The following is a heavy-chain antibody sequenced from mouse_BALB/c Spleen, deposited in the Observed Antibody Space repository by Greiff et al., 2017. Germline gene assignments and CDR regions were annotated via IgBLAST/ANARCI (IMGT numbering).Heavy chain of an antibody. J-gene: IGHJ3*01. CDR1: GFNIKDTY. D-gene: IGHD1-2*01. CDR2: IDPANGNT. CDR3: ARGYYGTWFAY. V-gene: IGHV14-3*02. Sequence: VQLQQSGAELVKPGASVKLSCTASGFNIKDTYMHWVKQRPEQGLEWIGRIDPANGNTKYDPKFQGKATITADTSSNTAHLQLSSLTSEDTAVYYCARGYYGTWFAYWGQGTLVTVSA.